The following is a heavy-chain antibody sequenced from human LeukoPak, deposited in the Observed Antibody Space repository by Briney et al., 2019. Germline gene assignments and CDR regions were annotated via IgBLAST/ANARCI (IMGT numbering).Heavy chain of an antibody. V-gene: IGHV3-48*03. CDR2: ISNSGSTI. D-gene: IGHD1-26*01. J-gene: IGHJ4*02. CDR3: ARDFGQWQLNGGYYFDY. Sequence: RSGGSLRLSCAASGFTFSSYEMNWVRQAPGKGLEWVSYISNSGSTIYYADSVKGRFTVSRDHAKNSLYLQMNSLRAEDTAVYYCARDFGQWQLNGGYYFDYWGQGTLVTVSS. CDR1: GFTFSSYE.